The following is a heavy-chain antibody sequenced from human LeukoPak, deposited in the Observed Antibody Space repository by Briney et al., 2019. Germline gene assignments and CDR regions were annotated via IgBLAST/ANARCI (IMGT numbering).Heavy chain of an antibody. D-gene: IGHD2-15*01. CDR2: IWYDGSNK. Sequence: GRSLRLSCAASGFTFSSYGMHWVRQAPGKGLEWVAVIWYDGSNKYYADSVKGRFTISRDNSKNTLYLQRNSLRAEDTAVYYCAKMGQVRVRWYYFDYWGQGTLVTVSS. CDR1: GFTFSSYG. J-gene: IGHJ4*02. V-gene: IGHV3-33*06. CDR3: AKMGQVRVRWYYFDY.